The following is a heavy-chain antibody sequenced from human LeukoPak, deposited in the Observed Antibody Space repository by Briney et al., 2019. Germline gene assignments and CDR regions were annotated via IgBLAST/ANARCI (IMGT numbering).Heavy chain of an antibody. CDR2: IIPIFGTA. J-gene: IGHJ4*02. CDR1: GGTFSSYA. D-gene: IGHD5-24*01. V-gene: IGHV1-69*05. CDR3: ATIGDGYNSGY. Sequence: ASVKVSCKASGGTFSSYAISWVRQAPGQGLEWMGGIIPIFGTANCAQKFQGRVTITTDESTSTAYMELSSLRSEDTAVYYCATIGDGYNSGYWGQGTLVTVSS.